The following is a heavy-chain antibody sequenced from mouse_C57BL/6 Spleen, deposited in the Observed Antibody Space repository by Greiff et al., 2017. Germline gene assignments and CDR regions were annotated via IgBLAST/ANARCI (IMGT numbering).Heavy chain of an antibody. J-gene: IGHJ3*01. Sequence: EVKLVESGPGLVKPSQSLSLTCSVTGYSITSGYYWNWIRQFPGNKLEWMGYISYDGSNNYNPSLKNRISITRDTSKNQFFLKLNSVTTEDTATYYCARGRKPGSWFAYWGQGTLVTVSA. CDR1: GYSITSGYY. D-gene: IGHD4-1*01. CDR3: ARGRKPGSWFAY. CDR2: ISYDGSN. V-gene: IGHV3-6*01.